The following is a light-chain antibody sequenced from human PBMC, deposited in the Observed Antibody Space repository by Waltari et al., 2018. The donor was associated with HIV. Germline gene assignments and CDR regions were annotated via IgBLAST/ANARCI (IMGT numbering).Light chain of an antibody. Sequence: QSGLTQPPSLSGTPGQRLTIPCSGNNSNIGRNYVFWYRHLPGTAPSLLVDRNDLRPSWVADRFSGSRSGASASLVIGGLRVEDEADYLCASGDDGLSGHVFGGGTTVSV. CDR3: ASGDDGLSGHV. J-gene: IGLJ1*01. CDR2: RND. V-gene: IGLV1-47*01. CDR1: NSNIGRNY.